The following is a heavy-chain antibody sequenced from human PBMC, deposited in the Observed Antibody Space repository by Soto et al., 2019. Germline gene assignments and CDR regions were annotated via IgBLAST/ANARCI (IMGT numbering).Heavy chain of an antibody. V-gene: IGHV4-30-2*01. Sequence: QLQLQESGSGLARPSQTLSLSCAVSGGSISSGGYSWNWIRQPPGKGLEWIGYIYHSGSTLYNPSFKSRVTISVDKSKTQFSLKLSSVTAADTAVYYCARDQLEGNWFDPWGQGTLVTVSS. CDR3: ARDQLEGNWFDP. CDR1: GGSISSGGYS. J-gene: IGHJ5*02. CDR2: IYHSGST. D-gene: IGHD1-1*01.